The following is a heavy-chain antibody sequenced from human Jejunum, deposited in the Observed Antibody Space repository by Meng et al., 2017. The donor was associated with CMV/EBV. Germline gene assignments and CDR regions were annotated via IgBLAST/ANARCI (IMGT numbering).Heavy chain of an antibody. CDR3: AIERGQQLVLFYFDY. J-gene: IGHJ4*02. CDR1: FTFSSYA. Sequence: FTFSSYAMHWVRQAPGKGLKWVAVISYDGSNKYYADSVKGRFTISRDNSKNTLYLQMNSLRPEDTAVYYCAIERGQQLVLFYFDYWGQGTLDTVSS. D-gene: IGHD6-13*01. CDR2: ISYDGSNK. V-gene: IGHV3-30-3*01.